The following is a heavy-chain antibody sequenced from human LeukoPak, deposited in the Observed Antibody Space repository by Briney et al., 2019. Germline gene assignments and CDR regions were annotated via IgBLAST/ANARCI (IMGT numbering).Heavy chain of an antibody. J-gene: IGHJ4*02. D-gene: IGHD3-16*01. V-gene: IGHV4-59*08. CDR1: GFSVSNNY. Sequence: PGGSLRLSCAASGFSVSNNYMNWIRQHPGKGLEWIGYIYYSGSTYYNPSLKSRVTISVDTSKNQFSLKLSSVTAADTAVYYCARTGWGLFDYWGQGTLVTVSS. CDR2: IYYSGST. CDR3: ARTGWGLFDY.